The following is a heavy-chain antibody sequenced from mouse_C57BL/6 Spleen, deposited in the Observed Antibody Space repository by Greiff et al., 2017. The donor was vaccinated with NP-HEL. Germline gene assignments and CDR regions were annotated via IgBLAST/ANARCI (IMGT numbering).Heavy chain of an antibody. V-gene: IGHV1-50*01. D-gene: IGHD3-3*01. CDR1: GYTFTSYW. CDR2: LDPSSSYT. Sequence: QVQLQQPGAELVKPGASVKLSCKASGYTFTSYWLQWVQQRPGPCLALIGELDPSSSYTTYHQKFKGKATLTVDTSSSTAYMQLSSLTSEDSAVYYCARAGRRYWYFDVWGTGTTVTVSS. J-gene: IGHJ1*03. CDR3: ARAGRRYWYFDV.